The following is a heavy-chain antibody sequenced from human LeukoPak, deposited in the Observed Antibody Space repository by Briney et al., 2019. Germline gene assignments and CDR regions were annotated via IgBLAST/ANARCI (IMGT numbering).Heavy chain of an antibody. J-gene: IGHJ4*02. V-gene: IGHV3-23*01. CDR3: AKDRVAAAGTDY. CDR1: GLTVSSNC. D-gene: IGHD6-13*01. CDR2: ISGSGGST. Sequence: PGGSLRLSCTASGLTVSSNCMSWVRQAPGKGLEWVSAISGSGGSTYYADSVKGRFTISRDNSKNTLYLQMNSLRAEDTAVYYCAKDRVAAAGTDYWGQGTLVTVSS.